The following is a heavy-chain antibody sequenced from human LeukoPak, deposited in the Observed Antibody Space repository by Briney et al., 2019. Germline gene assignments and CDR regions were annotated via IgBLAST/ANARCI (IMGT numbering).Heavy chain of an antibody. D-gene: IGHD6-13*01. CDR1: GFTFTGYT. V-gene: IGHV3-30-3*01. CDR2: ISSDGSSM. Sequence: GRSLRLSCAASGFTFTGYTMHWVRQAPGKGLEWVAVISSDGSSMYYADSVKGRFTISRDNSKNTLYLQMNSLRTEDTAVYYCARDQRRIAAAGNYLSSGYWGQGTLVTVSS. CDR3: ARDQRRIAAAGNYLSSGY. J-gene: IGHJ4*02.